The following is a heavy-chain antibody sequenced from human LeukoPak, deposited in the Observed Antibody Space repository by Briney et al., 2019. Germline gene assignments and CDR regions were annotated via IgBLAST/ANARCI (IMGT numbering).Heavy chain of an antibody. Sequence: PGGSLRLSCAASGVTVSSNFMSWVRQVPGKGLEWVSVIYRGGETYYADSVKGRFAISRDNSKNTLYLQMTSLRVEDTAVYYCAREYDSGYYFDYWGQGTLVTVSS. CDR1: GVTVSSNF. D-gene: IGHD3-22*01. CDR2: IYRGGET. CDR3: AREYDSGYYFDY. J-gene: IGHJ4*02. V-gene: IGHV3-53*01.